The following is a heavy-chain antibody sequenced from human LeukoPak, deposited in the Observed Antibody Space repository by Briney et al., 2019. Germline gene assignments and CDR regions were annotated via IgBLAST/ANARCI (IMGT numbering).Heavy chain of an antibody. CDR2: ISGSGGST. J-gene: IGHJ4*02. V-gene: IGHV3-23*01. D-gene: IGHD6-19*01. CDR1: GFTFSTYA. Sequence: GGSLRLSCAVSGFTFSTYAMSWVRQAPGKGLEWVSAISGSGGSTYYADSVKGRFTISRDNSKNTLYLQMNSLRAEDTAVYYCAKAKWLAIDYWGQGTLVTVSS. CDR3: AKAKWLAIDY.